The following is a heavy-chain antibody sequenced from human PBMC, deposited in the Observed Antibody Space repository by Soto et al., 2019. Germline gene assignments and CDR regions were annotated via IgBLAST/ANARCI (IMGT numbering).Heavy chain of an antibody. D-gene: IGHD3-9*01. CDR3: ARHLFRDDILTGNHPYYYMDV. J-gene: IGHJ6*03. CDR1: GYSFTSYW. V-gene: IGHV5-51*01. CDR2: IYPGDSDT. Sequence: PGESLKISCKGSGYSFTSYWIGCVRQMPGKGLEWMGIIYPGDSDTRYSPSFQGQVTISADKSISTAYLQWSSLKASDTAMYYCARHLFRDDILTGNHPYYYMDVWGKGTTVTVSS.